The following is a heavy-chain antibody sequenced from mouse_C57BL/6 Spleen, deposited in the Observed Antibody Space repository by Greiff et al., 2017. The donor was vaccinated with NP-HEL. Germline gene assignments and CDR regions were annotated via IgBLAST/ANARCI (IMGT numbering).Heavy chain of an antibody. J-gene: IGHJ4*01. D-gene: IGHD2-4*01. CDR3: ARTGYDYDEGYAMDY. V-gene: IGHV2-2*01. CDR2: IWSGGST. CDR1: GFSLTSYG. Sequence: QVQLKQSGPGLVQPSQSLSITCTVSGFSLTSYGVHWVRQSPGKGLEWLGVIWSGGSTDYNAAFISRLSISKDNSKCQVFFKMNSLQADDTAIYYCARTGYDYDEGYAMDYWGQGTSVTVSS.